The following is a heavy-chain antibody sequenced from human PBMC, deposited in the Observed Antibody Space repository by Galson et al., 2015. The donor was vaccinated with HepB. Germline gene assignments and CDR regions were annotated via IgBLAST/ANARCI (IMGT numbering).Heavy chain of an antibody. D-gene: IGHD3-22*01. V-gene: IGHV3-30-3*01. CDR1: GFTFSFYP. J-gene: IGHJ4*02. CDR3: VRDRPTEYYYDSYGYAYYFDY. Sequence: SLRLSCAASGFTFSFYPMHWVRQAPGKGLEWVAVISYDGSKKYYADSVKGRFTISRDNSKNTLYLQMNSLRAGDTAVYYCVRDRPTEYYYDSYGYAYYFDYWGQGTLVTVSS. CDR2: ISYDGSKK.